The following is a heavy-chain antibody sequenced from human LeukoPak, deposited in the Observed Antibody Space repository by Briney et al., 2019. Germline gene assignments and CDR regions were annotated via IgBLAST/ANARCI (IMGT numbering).Heavy chain of an antibody. Sequence: GGSLRLSCAASGFTFSNYWMSWVRQAPGKGLEWVANIKQDGSEKNYVDSVKGRFTISRDNAKNSLYLQMNSLRAEDTAVYYCARVRDVDTTMVALDYWGQGTLVTVYS. CDR2: IKQDGSEK. J-gene: IGHJ4*02. CDR1: GFTFSNYW. CDR3: ARVRDVDTTMVALDY. V-gene: IGHV3-7*01. D-gene: IGHD5-18*01.